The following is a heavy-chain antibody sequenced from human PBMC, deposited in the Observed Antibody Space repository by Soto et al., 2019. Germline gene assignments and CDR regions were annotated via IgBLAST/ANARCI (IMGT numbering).Heavy chain of an antibody. D-gene: IGHD3-10*01. Sequence: SETLSLTCTVSGGSISSYYWSWIRQPPGKGLVWIGYIYYSGSTNYNPSLKSRVTISVDTSKNQFSLKLGSVTAADTAVYYCARDRFKGSRFDPWGQGTLVTVSS. CDR3: ARDRFKGSRFDP. V-gene: IGHV4-59*01. J-gene: IGHJ5*02. CDR2: IYYSGST. CDR1: GGSISSYY.